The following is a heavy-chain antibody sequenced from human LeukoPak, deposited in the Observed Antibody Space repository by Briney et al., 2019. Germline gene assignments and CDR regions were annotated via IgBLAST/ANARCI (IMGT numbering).Heavy chain of an antibody. CDR2: IYYSGST. V-gene: IGHV4-59*01. Sequence: SETLSLTCTVSGGSISSYYWSWIRQPPGKGLEWIGYIYYSGSTNYNPSLKSRVTISVDTSKDQFSLKLSSVTAADTAVYYRARSGDCSSTSCYVSVLFDYWGQGTLVTVSS. CDR3: ARSGDCSSTSCYVSVLFDY. CDR1: GGSISSYY. D-gene: IGHD2-2*01. J-gene: IGHJ4*02.